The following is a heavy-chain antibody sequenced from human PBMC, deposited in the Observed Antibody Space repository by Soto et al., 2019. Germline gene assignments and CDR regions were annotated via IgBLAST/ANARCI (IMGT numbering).Heavy chain of an antibody. D-gene: IGHD3-10*01. Sequence: RLSCAASGFTFSSYAMHWVRQAPGKGLEWVAVISYDGSNKYYADSVKGRFTISRDNSKNTLYLQMNSLRAEDTAVYYCARGPYYGSGSYTFDYWGQGTLVTVSS. CDR2: ISYDGSNK. V-gene: IGHV3-30-3*01. CDR1: GFTFSSYA. CDR3: ARGPYYGSGSYTFDY. J-gene: IGHJ4*02.